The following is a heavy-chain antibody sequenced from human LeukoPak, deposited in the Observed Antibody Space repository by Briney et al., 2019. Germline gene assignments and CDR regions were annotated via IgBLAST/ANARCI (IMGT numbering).Heavy chain of an antibody. Sequence: ASVTVSCKASGYTFTSYGISWVRQAPGQGLEWMGWISAYNGNTNYAQKLQGRVTMTTDTSTSTAYMELRSLRSDDTAVYYCARATPSLYCSGGSCYPFDYWGQGTLVTVSS. CDR2: ISAYNGNT. CDR1: GYTFTSYG. D-gene: IGHD2-15*01. CDR3: ARATPSLYCSGGSCYPFDY. J-gene: IGHJ4*02. V-gene: IGHV1-18*01.